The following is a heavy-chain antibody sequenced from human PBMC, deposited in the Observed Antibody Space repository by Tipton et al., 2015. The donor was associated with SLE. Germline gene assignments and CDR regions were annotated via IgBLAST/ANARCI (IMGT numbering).Heavy chain of an antibody. CDR1: GGSISSSSYY. Sequence: LRLSCIVSGGSISSSSYYWGWIRQPPGKGLEWIGRIYYSGSTNYNPSLKSRVTISVDTSKNQFSLKLSSVTAADTAVYYCARAGAGYYYYSYMDVWGKGTTLTVSS. CDR2: IYYSGST. CDR3: ARAGAGYYYYSYMDV. J-gene: IGHJ6*03. V-gene: IGHV4-39*07.